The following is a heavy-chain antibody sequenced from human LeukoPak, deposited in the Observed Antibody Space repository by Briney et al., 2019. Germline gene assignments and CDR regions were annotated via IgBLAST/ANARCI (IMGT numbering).Heavy chain of an antibody. Sequence: GESLRLSCATSGFTFSSSTFGSYTMNWVRQAPGKGLEWVSSISSTGTYIYYTDSVKGRFTISRDIANSLLYLQMNSLLADDTAVYYCARDLDYSTGFDYWGQGTLVTVSS. CDR1: GFTFSSSTFGSYT. V-gene: IGHV3-21*01. CDR2: ISSTGTYI. D-gene: IGHD4-11*01. CDR3: ARDLDYSTGFDY. J-gene: IGHJ4*02.